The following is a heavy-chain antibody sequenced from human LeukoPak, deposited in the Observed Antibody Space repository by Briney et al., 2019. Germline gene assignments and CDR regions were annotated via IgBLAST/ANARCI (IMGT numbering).Heavy chain of an antibody. CDR3: ARVRGYSGYDWAPFDY. CDR2: INPNSGGT. V-gene: IGHV1-2*02. Sequence: GASVKVSCKASGYTFTGYYMHWVRQAPGQGLEWMGWINPNSGGTNYAQKFQGRVTMTRDTSISTAYMELSRLRSDDTAVYYCARVRGYSGYDWAPFDYWGQGTLVTVSS. CDR1: GYTFTGYY. J-gene: IGHJ4*02. D-gene: IGHD5-12*01.